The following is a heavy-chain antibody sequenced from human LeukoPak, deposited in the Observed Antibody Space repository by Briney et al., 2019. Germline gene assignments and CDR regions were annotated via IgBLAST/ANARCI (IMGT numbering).Heavy chain of an antibody. D-gene: IGHD3-3*01. CDR1: GGSVSSHRYY. J-gene: IGHJ4*02. V-gene: IGHV4-39*01. CDR2: VYYSGST. Sequence: PSETLSLTCTASGGSVSSHRYYWGWLRQPPGKGLEWIGSVYYSGSTYYDPSLKSRVVISVDTSKNQFSLKLSSVTAADTAVYYCARVRFLEWLLGYYFDYWGQGTLVTVSS. CDR3: ARVRFLEWLLGYYFDY.